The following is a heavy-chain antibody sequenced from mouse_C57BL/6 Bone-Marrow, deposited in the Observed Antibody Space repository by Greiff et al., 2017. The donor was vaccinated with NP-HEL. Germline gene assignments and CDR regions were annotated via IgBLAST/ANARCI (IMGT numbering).Heavy chain of an antibody. CDR3: TPVITTVVGYFDV. J-gene: IGHJ1*03. CDR1: GYTFTSYW. D-gene: IGHD1-1*01. Sequence: EVQLQQSGTVLARPGASVKMSCKTSGYTFTSYWMHWVKQRPGQGLEWIGAIYPGNSDTSYNQKFKGKAKLTAVTSASTAYMELSSLTNEDSAVYYCTPVITTVVGYFDVWGTGTTVTVSS. CDR2: IYPGNSDT. V-gene: IGHV1-5*01.